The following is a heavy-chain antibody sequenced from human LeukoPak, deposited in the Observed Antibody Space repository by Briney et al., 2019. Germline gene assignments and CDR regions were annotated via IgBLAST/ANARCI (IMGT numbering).Heavy chain of an antibody. Sequence: SETLSLTCTVSGGSISSGGYYWSWIRQPPGKGLEWIGEVHLDGRTNYNPSLKSRLTMSVDLSENHVSLKLTSVTAADTAVYYCAREGGFYRPLDYSGQGTLVTVSS. CDR3: AREGGFYRPLDY. D-gene: IGHD3-3*01. CDR2: VHLDGRT. J-gene: IGHJ4*02. V-gene: IGHV4-39*07. CDR1: GGSISSGGYY.